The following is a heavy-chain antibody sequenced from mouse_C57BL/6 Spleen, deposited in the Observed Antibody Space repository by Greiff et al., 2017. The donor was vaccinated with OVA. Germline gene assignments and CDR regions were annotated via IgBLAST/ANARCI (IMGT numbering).Heavy chain of an antibody. D-gene: IGHD1-1*01. J-gene: IGHJ3*01. CDR2: ISSGSSTI. Sequence: EVKLVESGGGLVKPGGSLKLSCAASGFTFSDYGMHWVRQAPEKGLEWVAYISSGSSTIYYAATVQGRFTISRDNAKNTLFLHLPSLRSEDTAMYDCARNYGSSVCFDYWGQGTLLTVSA. CDR3: ARNYGSSVCFDY. V-gene: IGHV5-17*01. CDR1: GFTFSDYG.